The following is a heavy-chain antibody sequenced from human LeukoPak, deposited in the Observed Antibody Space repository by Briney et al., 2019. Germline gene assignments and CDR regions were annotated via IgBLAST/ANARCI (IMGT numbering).Heavy chain of an antibody. Sequence: PSETLSLTCTVSGGSISSYYWSWIRQPPGKGLEWIGYIYTSGSTNYNPSLKSRVTISVDTSKNQFSLKLSSVTAADTAVYYCARHTTPYSVYDYWSQGTLVTVSS. D-gene: IGHD5/OR15-5a*01. CDR2: IYTSGST. J-gene: IGHJ4*02. CDR1: GGSISSYY. V-gene: IGHV4-4*09. CDR3: ARHTTPYSVYDY.